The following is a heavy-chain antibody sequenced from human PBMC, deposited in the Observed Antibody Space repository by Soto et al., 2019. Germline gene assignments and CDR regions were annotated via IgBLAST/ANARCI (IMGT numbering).Heavy chain of an antibody. CDR3: AKEKASPVGAFDI. CDR2: ISSGGGNT. Sequence: EVQLLESGGGLVQPGGSLRLSCAASGFTFSSDAMSWVRQTPGKGLEWVSAISSGGGNTYYAVSVKGRFTISRDNSKNTLYLQMNSLRAEYTAVYYCAKEKASPVGAFDIWGQGTMVTVSS. V-gene: IGHV3-23*01. J-gene: IGHJ3*02. CDR1: GFTFSSDA. D-gene: IGHD2-15*01.